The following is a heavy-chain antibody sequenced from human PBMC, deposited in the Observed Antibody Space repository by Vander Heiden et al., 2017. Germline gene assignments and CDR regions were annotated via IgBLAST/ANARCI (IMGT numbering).Heavy chain of an antibody. CDR3: ARVPLYCSSTSCYGSYYYYGMDV. CDR1: GGSFSAYY. Sequence: QVQLQQWGAGLLKPSETLSPTSAVSGGSFSAYYWSWTRKPPGKGVEWSGEINHSGSTNYNPSLKSRVTISVDTSKNQFSLKLSSVTAADTAVYYCARVPLYCSSTSCYGSYYYYGMDVWGQGTTVTVSS. J-gene: IGHJ6*02. D-gene: IGHD2-2*01. CDR2: INHSGST. V-gene: IGHV4-34*01.